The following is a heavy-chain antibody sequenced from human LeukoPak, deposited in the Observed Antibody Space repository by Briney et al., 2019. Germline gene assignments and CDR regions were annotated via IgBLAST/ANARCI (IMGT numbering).Heavy chain of an antibody. J-gene: IGHJ6*03. CDR3: ATDRGSNSYYYYMDV. CDR1: GYTLTELS. CDR2: FDPEDGET. D-gene: IGHD3-10*01. Sequence: GASVKVSCKVSGYTLTELSMHWVRQAPGKGLEWMGGFDPEDGETIYAQKFQGRVTMTEDTSTDTAYMELSSPRSEDTAVYYCATDRGSNSYYYYMDVWGKGTTVTVSS. V-gene: IGHV1-24*01.